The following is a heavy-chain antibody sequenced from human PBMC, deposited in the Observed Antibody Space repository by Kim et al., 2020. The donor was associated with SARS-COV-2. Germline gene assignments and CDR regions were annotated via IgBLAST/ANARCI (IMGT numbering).Heavy chain of an antibody. D-gene: IGHD5-12*01. Sequence: GGSLRLSCGASGFTFASYAMMWVRQAPGTGLEWVSSINHSGGTYYADSVKGRFTISRDNSKNTVYLQMDSLKAEDTAIYFCAKIPYGGFPVPWGQGALVT. V-gene: IGHV3-23*01. CDR3: AKIPYGGFPVP. CDR2: INHSGGT. CDR1: GFTFASYA. J-gene: IGHJ5*02.